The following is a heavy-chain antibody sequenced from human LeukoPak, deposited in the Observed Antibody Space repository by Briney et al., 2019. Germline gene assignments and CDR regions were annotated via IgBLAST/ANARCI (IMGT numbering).Heavy chain of an antibody. V-gene: IGHV3-23*01. J-gene: IGHJ4*02. CDR1: GFTFSSYA. CDR3: AKGQVLPATPIDS. Sequence: GGSLRLSCAASGFTFSSYAMSWVRQAPGKGLEWVSAISGSGDSTYYADSVKGRFTISRDNSKNSLSLQMNSLRPENTALYYCAKGQVLPATPIDSWGQGTLVTVSS. D-gene: IGHD2-15*01. CDR2: ISGSGDST.